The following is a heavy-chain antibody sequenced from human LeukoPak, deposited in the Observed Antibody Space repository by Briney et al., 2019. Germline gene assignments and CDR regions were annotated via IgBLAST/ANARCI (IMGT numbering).Heavy chain of an antibody. CDR2: ISWNSGSI. V-gene: IGHV3-9*03. CDR1: GFTFDDYA. Sequence: GGSLRLSCAASGFTFDDYAMHWVRQAPGKGLEWVSGISWNSGSIGYADSVKGRFTISRDNAKNSLYLQMNSLRAEDMALYYCARGYDSSGLVDYWGQGTLVTVSS. D-gene: IGHD3-22*01. J-gene: IGHJ4*02. CDR3: ARGYDSSGLVDY.